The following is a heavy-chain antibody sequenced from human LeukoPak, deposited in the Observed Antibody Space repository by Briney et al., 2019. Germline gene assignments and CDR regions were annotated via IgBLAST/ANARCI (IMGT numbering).Heavy chain of an antibody. CDR2: IYHSGST. J-gene: IGHJ5*02. Sequence: SETLSLTCAVSGGSISSGGYSWSWIRQPPGKGLEWIGYIYHSGSTYYNPSLKSRVTISVDRSKNRFSLKLSSVTAADTAVYYCAREYSSSCWFDPWGQGTLVTVSS. CDR3: AREYSSSCWFDP. D-gene: IGHD6-13*01. V-gene: IGHV4-30-2*01. CDR1: GGSISSGGYS.